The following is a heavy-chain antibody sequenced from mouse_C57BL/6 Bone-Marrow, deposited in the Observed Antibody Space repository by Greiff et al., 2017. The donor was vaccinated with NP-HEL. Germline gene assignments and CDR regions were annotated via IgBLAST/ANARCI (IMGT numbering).Heavy chain of an antibody. Sequence: VQLKESGAELVRPGASVKLSCTVSGFNIKDDYMPWVKQRPEQGLEWIGWIDPADGDTEYASKFQGKATLTADPSSNTAYLQLSSLTSEDTAVYYCTTGGSSPYAMDYWGQGTSVTVSS. J-gene: IGHJ4*01. CDR3: TTGGSSPYAMDY. D-gene: IGHD1-1*01. CDR1: GFNIKDDY. CDR2: IDPADGDT. V-gene: IGHV14-4*01.